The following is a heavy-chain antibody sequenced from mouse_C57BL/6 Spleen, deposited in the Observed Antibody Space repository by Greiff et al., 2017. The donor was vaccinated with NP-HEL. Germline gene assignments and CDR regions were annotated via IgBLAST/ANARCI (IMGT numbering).Heavy chain of an antibody. V-gene: IGHV5-17*01. J-gene: IGHJ4*01. CDR3: ARPAHGDAMDY. CDR2: ISSGSSTI. CDR1: GFTFSDYG. Sequence: EVKVEESGGGLVKPGGSLKLSCAASGFTFSDYGMHWVRQAPEKGLEWVAYISSGSSTIYYADTVKGRFTISRDNAKNTLFLQMTSLRSEDTAMYYCARPAHGDAMDYWGQGTSVTVSS.